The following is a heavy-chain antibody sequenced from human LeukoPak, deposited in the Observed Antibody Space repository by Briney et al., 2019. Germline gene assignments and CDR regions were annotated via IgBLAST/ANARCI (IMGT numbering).Heavy chain of an antibody. Sequence: SVKVSCKASGFTFTSSAMQWVRQARGQCLEWIGWIVVGSGNTNYAQKFQERVTITRDMSTSTAYMELSSLRSEDTAVYYCAAAPSITGTSSWYYYGMDVWGQGTTVTVSS. V-gene: IGHV1-58*02. CDR3: AAAPSITGTSSWYYYGMDV. CDR1: GFTFTSSA. J-gene: IGHJ6*02. CDR2: IVVGSGNT. D-gene: IGHD1-7*01.